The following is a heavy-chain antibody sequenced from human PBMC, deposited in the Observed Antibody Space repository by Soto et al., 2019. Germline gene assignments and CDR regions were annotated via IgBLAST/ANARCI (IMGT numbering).Heavy chain of an antibody. V-gene: IGHV3-33*01. D-gene: IGHD2-21*01. CDR3: ARDPRFHYYYYGMDG. Sequence: GGSLRLSCAASGFTFSSYGMHWVRQAPGKGLEWVAVIWYDGSNKYYADSVKGRFTISRDNSKNTLYLQMNSLRAEDTAVYYCARDPRFHYYYYGMDGWGQGTTVTVS. CDR2: IWYDGSNK. CDR1: GFTFSSYG. J-gene: IGHJ6*02.